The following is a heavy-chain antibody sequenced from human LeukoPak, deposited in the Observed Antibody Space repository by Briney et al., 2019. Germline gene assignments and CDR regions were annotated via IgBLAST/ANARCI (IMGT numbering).Heavy chain of an antibody. V-gene: IGHV3-23*01. CDR3: ANADDDY. CDR2: ISGSGGRT. Sequence: GGSLRLSCAASGFTFSTYAMTWVRQAPGKGLEWVSAISGSGGRTYYADSVKGRFTISGDNSKNTLYLQMNSLRAEDTAVYYCANADDDYWGQGTLVTVSS. J-gene: IGHJ4*02. CDR1: GFTFSTYA.